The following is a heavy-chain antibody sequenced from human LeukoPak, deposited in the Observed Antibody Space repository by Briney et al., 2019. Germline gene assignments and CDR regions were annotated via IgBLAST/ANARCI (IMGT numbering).Heavy chain of an antibody. V-gene: IGHV3-23*01. CDR3: AKSGLNYDILTGYYPGRHFDY. CDR2: ISGSGGST. J-gene: IGHJ4*02. CDR1: GFTFSSYA. Sequence: GGSLRLSCAASGFTFSSYAMSWARQAPGKGLEWVSAISGSGGSTYYADSVKGRFTISRDNSKNTLYLQMNSLRAEDTAVYYCAKSGLNYDILTGYYPGRHFDYWGQGTLVTVSS. D-gene: IGHD3-9*01.